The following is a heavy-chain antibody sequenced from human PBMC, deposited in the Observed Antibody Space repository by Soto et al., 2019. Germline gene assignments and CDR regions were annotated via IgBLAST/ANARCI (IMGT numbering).Heavy chain of an antibody. CDR2: ISSSSSYI. V-gene: IGHV3-21*01. CDR1: GFTFSGYS. J-gene: IGHJ4*02. D-gene: IGHD4-17*01. CDR3: ARSFYGDYPFDY. Sequence: EVQLVESGGGLVKPGGSLRLSCAASGFTFSGYSLNWVRQAPGKGLEWVSSISSSSSYIYYADSVKGRFTISRDNAKKSLDPQMYSLRAEDTAVYYCARSFYGDYPFDYWGQGTLVTVSS.